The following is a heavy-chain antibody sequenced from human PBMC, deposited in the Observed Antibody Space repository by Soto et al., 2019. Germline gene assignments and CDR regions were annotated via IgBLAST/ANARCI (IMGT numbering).Heavy chain of an antibody. CDR3: ATGRKAGTIFDY. D-gene: IGHD1-1*01. V-gene: IGHV1-24*01. CDR2: FDPEDGET. Sequence: ASVKVSCKVSGYTLTELSMHWVRQAPGKGLEWMGGFDPEDGETIYAQKFQGRVTMTEDTSTDTAYIELSSLRSEDTAVYYCATGRKAGTIFDYWGQGTLVTVSS. J-gene: IGHJ4*02. CDR1: GYTLTELS.